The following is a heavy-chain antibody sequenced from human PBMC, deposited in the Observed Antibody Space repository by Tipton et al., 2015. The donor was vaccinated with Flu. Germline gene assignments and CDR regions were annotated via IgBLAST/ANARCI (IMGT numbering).Heavy chain of an antibody. Sequence: TLSLTCSVSGDSLGSDYYWGWIRQPPGKGLEWIGNIHRGGSPYHNPSLRSRVAISMDTSKNQFYLRLSSVTATDTAVYYCVRRDYSNYVSEPKNWFDPWGPGTLVTVSS. J-gene: IGHJ5*02. V-gene: IGHV4-38-2*01. D-gene: IGHD6-13*01. CDR3: VRRDYSNYVSEPKNWFDP. CDR2: IHRGGSP. CDR1: GDSLGSDYY.